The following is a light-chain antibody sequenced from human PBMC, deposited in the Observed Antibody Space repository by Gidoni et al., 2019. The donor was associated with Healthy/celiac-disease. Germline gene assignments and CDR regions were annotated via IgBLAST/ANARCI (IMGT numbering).Light chain of an antibody. CDR1: TGAVTSGHY. CDR2: DTR. CDR3: LLSYSGGGV. Sequence: QAVVTQEPSLTVSPGGTVTLTCGSSTGAVTSGHYPYWFQQKPGQAPRTLIYDTRNKHSWTPARFSGSLLGGKAALTLSGAQPEDEAEYYCLLSYSGGGVFGGGTKLTVL. J-gene: IGLJ3*02. V-gene: IGLV7-46*01.